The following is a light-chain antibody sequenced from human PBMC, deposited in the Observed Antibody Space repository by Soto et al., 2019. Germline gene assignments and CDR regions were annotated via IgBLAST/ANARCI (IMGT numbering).Light chain of an antibody. CDR3: QQSYSTLLSG. V-gene: IGKV1-39*01. Sequence: DIQMTQSPSSLSASVGDRVTITCRASQSVSNYLNWYQQKPGKAPKLLIYAASSLQSGVPSRFSGSGSGTDFTLTISSLQPEDFATYYCQQSYSTLLSGFGQGTRLEIK. CDR2: AAS. CDR1: QSVSNY. J-gene: IGKJ5*01.